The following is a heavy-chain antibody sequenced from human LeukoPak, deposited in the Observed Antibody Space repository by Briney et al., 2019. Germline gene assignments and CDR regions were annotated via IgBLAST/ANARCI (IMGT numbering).Heavy chain of an antibody. CDR3: TTDRAKSLGVSDY. J-gene: IGHJ4*02. CDR1: GFTFSNAW. V-gene: IGHV3-15*01. Sequence: GGSLRLSCAASGFTFSNAWMSWVRQAPGKGLEWVGRIKSKTDGGTTDYAAPVKGRFTISRDDSKNTLYLQMNSLKTEDTAVYYCTTDRAKSLGVSDYWGQGTLVTVSS. D-gene: IGHD1-26*01. CDR2: IKSKTDGGTT.